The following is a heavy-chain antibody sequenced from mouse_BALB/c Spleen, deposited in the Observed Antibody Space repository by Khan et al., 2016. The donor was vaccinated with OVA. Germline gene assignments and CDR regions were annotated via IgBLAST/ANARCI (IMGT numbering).Heavy chain of an antibody. J-gene: IGHJ1*01. V-gene: IGHV9-1*02. CDR1: GYTFTNQG. CDR3: ARGYWDFDF. Sequence: QIQLVQSGPELKKPGETVKISCKASGYTFTNQGMNWVKQAPGKGLKWMGWINTYTGEPTYADDFKGRFAFSLETSASTAYLQINNLKNEDMSTYFCARGYWDFDFWGAGATVTVSS. CDR2: INTYTGEP.